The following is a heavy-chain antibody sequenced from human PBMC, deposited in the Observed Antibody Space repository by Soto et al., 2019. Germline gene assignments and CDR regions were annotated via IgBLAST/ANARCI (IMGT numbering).Heavy chain of an antibody. CDR2: IYTSGST. CDR3: ARDPGKSSGWSYYYYYGMDV. Sequence: QVQLQESGPGLVKPSETLSLTCTVSGGSISSYYWSWIRQPAGKGLEWIGRIYTSGSTNYNPSLKSRVTMTVDTSKNQYSLKLRSVTAADTAVYYCARDPGKSSGWSYYYYYGMDVWGQGTTVTVSS. J-gene: IGHJ6*02. CDR1: GGSISSYY. V-gene: IGHV4-4*07. D-gene: IGHD6-19*01.